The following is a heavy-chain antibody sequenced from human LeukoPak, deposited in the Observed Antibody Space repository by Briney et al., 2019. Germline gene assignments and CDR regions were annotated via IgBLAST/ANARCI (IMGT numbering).Heavy chain of an antibody. V-gene: IGHV3-74*01. CDR2: INSDGSST. CDR1: GFTFSSYW. D-gene: IGHD5/OR15-5a*01. CDR3: ARGYSSTTPFDS. Sequence: GGSLRLSCAVSGFTFSSYWMHWVRHAPGKGLVWVSRINSDGSSTSYADSVKGRFTISRDNAKNTLYLQMNSLRAEDTAVYYCARGYSSTTPFDSGGQGTLVTV. J-gene: IGHJ4*02.